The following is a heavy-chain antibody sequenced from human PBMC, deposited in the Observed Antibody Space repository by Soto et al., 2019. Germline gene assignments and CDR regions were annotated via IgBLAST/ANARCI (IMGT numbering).Heavy chain of an antibody. CDR2: ISGGGGST. CDR1: GFTVDDYT. CDR3: ATENTAMATHPFDF. Sequence: GGSLRLSCAASGFTVDDYTMYWFRQDQGEGLEWVSAISGGGGSTYYADSVKGRFTISRDNSKNTLYLQMNSLRAEDTAVYYCATENTAMATHPFDFWXQGTLATVSS. V-gene: IGHV3-23*01. D-gene: IGHD5-18*01. J-gene: IGHJ4*02.